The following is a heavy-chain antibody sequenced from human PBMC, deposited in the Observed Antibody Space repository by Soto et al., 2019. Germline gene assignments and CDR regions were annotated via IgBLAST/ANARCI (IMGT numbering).Heavy chain of an antibody. CDR1: GGSVSGYY. CDR2: INHSGST. V-gene: IGHV4-34*01. Sequence: SESLSLTCAVYGGSVSGYYWSWIRQPPGKGLEWIGEINHSGSTNYNPSLKSRVTISVDTSKNQFSLKLSSVTAADTAVYYCARGGRLNDYWGQGTLVTVSS. J-gene: IGHJ4*02. CDR3: ARGGRLNDY.